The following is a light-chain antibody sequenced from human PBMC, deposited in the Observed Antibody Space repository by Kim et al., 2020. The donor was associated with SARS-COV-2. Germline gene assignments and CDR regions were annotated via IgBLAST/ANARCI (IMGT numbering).Light chain of an antibody. J-gene: IGKJ4*01. CDR2: DAS. V-gene: IGKV1-16*02. CDR1: QDIGNR. Sequence: DIQMTQSPSSLPGFVGDRVTITCRASQDIGNRLAWFQQRPGKAPKSLIYDASSLQSGVPPKFSGSGSGTDFTLTISSLQSEDFATYYCQQYKSYPLTFGGGTKVDIK. CDR3: QQYKSYPLT.